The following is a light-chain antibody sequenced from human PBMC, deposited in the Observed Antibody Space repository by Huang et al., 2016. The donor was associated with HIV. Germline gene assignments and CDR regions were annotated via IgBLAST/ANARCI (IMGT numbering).Light chain of an antibody. CDR1: RDISTF. Sequence: MPQSPPSLSASIGDRVTLTCRASRDISTFLAWYQQKPGKPPRLLLYAASILHSRVPARFSGGRSGTDVTRTVSSLQPEDVANYYCQKYDSAPRTFGQGTKLEL. V-gene: IGKV1-27*01. CDR2: AAS. CDR3: QKYDSAPRT. J-gene: IGKJ1*01.